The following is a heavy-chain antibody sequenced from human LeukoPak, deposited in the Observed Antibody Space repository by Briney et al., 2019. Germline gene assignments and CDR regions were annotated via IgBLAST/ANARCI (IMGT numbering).Heavy chain of an antibody. J-gene: IGHJ4*02. CDR3: ARDGSDDQYFDY. CDR2: IYRSGST. Sequence: TSETLSLTCAVSGGSISSSNCWGRVRQPPGKGLEWIGEIYRSGSTNYNPSLKSRVIISVDKSKNQFSLKVSSVTAADTAVYYCARDGSDDQYFDYWGRGTLVTVSS. CDR1: GGSISSSNC. V-gene: IGHV4-4*02.